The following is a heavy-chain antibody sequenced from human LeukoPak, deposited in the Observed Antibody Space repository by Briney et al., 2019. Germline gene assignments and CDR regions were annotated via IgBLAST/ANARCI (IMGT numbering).Heavy chain of an antibody. CDR3: ARSSQRENTIFGVVTTYYCYMDV. CDR1: GFTFSSYS. CDR2: ISSSSSYI. V-gene: IGHV3-21*01. J-gene: IGHJ6*03. Sequence: GGSLRLSCAASGFTFSSYSMNWVRQAPGKGLEWVSSISSSSSYIYYADSVKGRFTISRDNAKNSLYLQMNSLRAEDTAVYYCARSSQRENTIFGVVTTYYCYMDVWGKGTTVTVSS. D-gene: IGHD3-3*01.